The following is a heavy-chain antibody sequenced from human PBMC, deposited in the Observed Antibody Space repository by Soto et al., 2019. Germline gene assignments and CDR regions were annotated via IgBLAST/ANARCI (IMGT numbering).Heavy chain of an antibody. V-gene: IGHV4-39*01. J-gene: IGHJ5*02. Sequence: SETLSLTCTASGGSITSSSHFWGCVRQPPWKGLEWIGTIYFTGNTYYTPSLKSRLTMSIDTSKNEFSLRLNSVTAADTAVYYCAGQTFTIAAASYGRSNWFDPWGPGTLVTVSS. CDR2: IYFTGNT. D-gene: IGHD6-25*01. CDR3: AGQTFTIAAASYGRSNWFDP. CDR1: GGSITSSSHF.